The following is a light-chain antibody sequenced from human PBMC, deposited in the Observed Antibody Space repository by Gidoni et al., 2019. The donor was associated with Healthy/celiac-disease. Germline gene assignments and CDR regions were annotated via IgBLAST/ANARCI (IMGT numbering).Light chain of an antibody. V-gene: IGKV3-15*01. CDR3: QQYNNWPRWT. CDR1: QSVSSN. CDR2: GAS. J-gene: IGKJ1*01. Sequence: ELVMTQSPATLSVSPGERATLPCRASQSVSSNLAWYQQKPGQAPRLLIYGASTRATGIPARFSGSGSGTEFTLTISSLQSEDFAVYYCQQYNNWPRWTFGQGTKVEIK.